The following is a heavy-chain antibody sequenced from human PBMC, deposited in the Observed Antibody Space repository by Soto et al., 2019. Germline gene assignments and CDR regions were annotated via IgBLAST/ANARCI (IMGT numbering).Heavy chain of an antibody. CDR2: TRNKANSYTT. D-gene: IGHD3-22*01. V-gene: IGHV3-72*01. CDR1: GFTFSDHY. CDR3: ARPPYDSSGYYPN. Sequence: EVQLVESGGGLVQPGGSLRLSCAASGFTFSDHYMEWVRQTPGKGLAWVGRTRNKANSYTTEYAASVKGRFTISRDDSKNTLYLQMNSLKTEDTAVYYCARPPYDSSGYYPNWGQGTLVTVSS. J-gene: IGHJ4*02.